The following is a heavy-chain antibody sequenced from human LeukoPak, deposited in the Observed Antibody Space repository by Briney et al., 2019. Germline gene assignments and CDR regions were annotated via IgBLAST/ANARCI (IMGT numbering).Heavy chain of an antibody. D-gene: IGHD3-10*01. CDR1: GGSISSSSYY. CDR3: ARGGYYGSGNDFRFDP. Sequence: SETLSLTCTVSGGSISSSSYYWSWIRQPPGKGLEWIGYIYYSGSTNYKPSLKSRVTISVDTSKNQVSLKLSSVTAADTAVYYCARGGYYGSGNDFRFDPWGQGTLVTVSS. CDR2: IYYSGST. V-gene: IGHV4-61*01. J-gene: IGHJ5*02.